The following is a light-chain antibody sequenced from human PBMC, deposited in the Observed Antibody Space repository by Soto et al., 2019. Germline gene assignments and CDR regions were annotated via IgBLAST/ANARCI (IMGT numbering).Light chain of an antibody. J-gene: IGKJ2*01. CDR1: QSLVYSDGNTY. CDR3: MQGTREPEKYT. CDR2: KVS. V-gene: IGKV2-30*01. Sequence: DVVMTQSPLSLPVTLGQPASISCRSSQSLVYSDGNTYLNWFQQRPGQSTRRLIYKVSNRDSGVPVRFSGSGSRTDFTLKISRVEAEAVGVYYCMQGTREPEKYTFGQGTKLEIK.